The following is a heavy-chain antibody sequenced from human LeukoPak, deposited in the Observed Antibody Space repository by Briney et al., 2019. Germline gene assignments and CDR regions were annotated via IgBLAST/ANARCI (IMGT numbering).Heavy chain of an antibody. Sequence: GASVKVSCKASGYTFTSYGISWVRQAPGQGLEWMGWISAYNGNTNYAQKLQGRVTMTTDTSTSTAYMELRSLRSDDTAVYHCARRTIGYCSGGSCYEFDYWGQGTLVTASS. CDR1: GYTFTSYG. D-gene: IGHD2-15*01. CDR3: ARRTIGYCSGGSCYEFDY. V-gene: IGHV1-18*01. CDR2: ISAYNGNT. J-gene: IGHJ4*02.